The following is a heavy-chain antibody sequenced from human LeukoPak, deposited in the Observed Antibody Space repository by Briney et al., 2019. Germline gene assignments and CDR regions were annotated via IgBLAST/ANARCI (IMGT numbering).Heavy chain of an antibody. CDR2: IIPIFGTA. V-gene: IGHV1-69*05. CDR3: ARVVGYCSSTSCYRLNYYYMDV. CDR1: GGTFSSYA. J-gene: IGHJ6*03. D-gene: IGHD2-2*02. Sequence: GASVKVSCKASGGTFSSYAISWVRQAPGQGLEWMGGIIPIFGTANYAQKFQGRVTITTDESTSTAYMELSSLRSEDTAVYYCARVVGYCSSTSCYRLNYYYMDVWGKGTTVTVSS.